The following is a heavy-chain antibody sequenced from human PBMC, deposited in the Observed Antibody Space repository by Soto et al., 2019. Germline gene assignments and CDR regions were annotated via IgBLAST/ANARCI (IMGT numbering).Heavy chain of an antibody. CDR2: VYYSGST. D-gene: IGHD1-1*01. Sequence: QVQLQESGPGLVKPSETLSLTCTVSGASISSYYWSWIRQPPGKGLKWIGYVYYSGSTNYNPSLKRHVTISVDTSKNQFSLKLSSVTAADTAMYYCARDTTPSLWGQGTLVTVSS. V-gene: IGHV4-59*01. CDR3: ARDTTPSL. CDR1: GASISSYY. J-gene: IGHJ4*02.